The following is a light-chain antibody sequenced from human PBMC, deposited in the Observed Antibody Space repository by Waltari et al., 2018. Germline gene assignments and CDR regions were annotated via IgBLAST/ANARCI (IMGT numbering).Light chain of an antibody. Sequence: DIEMTQSPHILSASVGDTVTISCRASQNVDKYLNWYQQKSGEAPKFLIDDVSNLQSGVPSRFSGSGSGTDFSLTITGLQPEDFATYYCQEAKSSRYSFGQGTKVDVK. CDR1: QNVDKY. V-gene: IGKV1-39*01. CDR2: DVS. J-gene: IGKJ2*03. CDR3: QEAKSSRYS.